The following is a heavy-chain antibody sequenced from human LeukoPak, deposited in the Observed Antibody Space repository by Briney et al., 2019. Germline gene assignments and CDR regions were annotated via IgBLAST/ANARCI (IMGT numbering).Heavy chain of an antibody. J-gene: IGHJ4*01. CDR2: INPNSGVT. Sequence: ASVKVSCKASGYTFTGYYMHWVRQAPGQGLEWMGWINPNSGVTTYAQKFRGLVTLTRDTSISTAYMELNSLRSDDTATYYCARDKDRYGAGPFDHWGQGTLVIVSS. V-gene: IGHV1-2*04. D-gene: IGHD3-10*01. CDR3: ARDKDRYGAGPFDH. CDR1: GYTFTGYY.